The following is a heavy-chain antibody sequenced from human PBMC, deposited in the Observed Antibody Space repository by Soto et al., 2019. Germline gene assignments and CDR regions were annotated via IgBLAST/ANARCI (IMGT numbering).Heavy chain of an antibody. CDR3: ARAQLGTGSSSWYVPYNWCDP. D-gene: IGHD6-13*01. CDR2: INSDGSST. J-gene: IGHJ5*02. CDR1: GFTFSSYW. Sequence: EVQLVESGGGLVQPGGSLRLSCAASGFTFSSYWMHWVRQAPGKGLVWVSRINSDGSSTSYADSVKGRFTISRDNAKNTLYLQMNSLRAEDTAVYYCARAQLGTGSSSWYVPYNWCDPWGQGTLVTVSS. V-gene: IGHV3-74*01.